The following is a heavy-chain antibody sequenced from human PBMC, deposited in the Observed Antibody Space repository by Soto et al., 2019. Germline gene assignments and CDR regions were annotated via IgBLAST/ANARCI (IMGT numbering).Heavy chain of an antibody. CDR2: TSYDESEK. CDR1: GFTFSNYG. V-gene: IGHV3-30*18. J-gene: IGHJ5*02. D-gene: IGHD6-13*01. CDR3: AKDTGRYTSSWRNSNWFDP. Sequence: QVQLVESGGGVVQPGRSLRLSCAASGFTFSNYGMHWVRQAPGKGLEWVAVTSYDESEKHYVGSVKGRFTISRDNSKNMLYLQMNSLRAEDTAVYYCAKDTGRYTSSWRNSNWFDPWGQGTLVTVSS.